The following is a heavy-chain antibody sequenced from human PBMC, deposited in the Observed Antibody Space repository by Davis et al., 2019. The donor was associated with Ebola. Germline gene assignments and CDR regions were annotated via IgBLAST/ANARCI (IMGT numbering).Heavy chain of an antibody. V-gene: IGHV3-21*01. J-gene: IGHJ6*02. CDR2: ISSSSSYI. D-gene: IGHD2-2*01. Sequence: GGSLRLSCAASGFTFSSYSMNWVRQAPGKGLEWVSSISSSSSYIYYADSVKGRFTISRDNAKNTLYLQMNSLRAEDTAVYYCVKGDIVVVPAASELYYYYGMDVWGQGTTVTVSS. CDR3: VKGDIVVVPAASELYYYYGMDV. CDR1: GFTFSSYS.